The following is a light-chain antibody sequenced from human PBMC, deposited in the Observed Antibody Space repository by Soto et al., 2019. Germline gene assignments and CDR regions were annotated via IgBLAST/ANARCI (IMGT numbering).Light chain of an antibody. J-gene: IGLJ1*01. CDR1: GSNVGTYS. CDR2: DST. CDR3: GVWDRSLTTYV. V-gene: IGLV1-51*01. Sequence: QSVLTQPPSVSAAPGQKGTISCSGSGSNVGTYSVSWYQHLPGTAPKLLIYDSTTRPSGIPDRFSGSKSGTSATLGITGLQTGDEAEYYCGVWDRSLTTYVFGPGTKLTVL.